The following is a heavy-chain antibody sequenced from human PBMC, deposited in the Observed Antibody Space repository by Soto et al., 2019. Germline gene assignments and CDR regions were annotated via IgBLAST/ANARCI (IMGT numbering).Heavy chain of an antibody. D-gene: IGHD2-2*01. CDR2: MHTSGST. J-gene: IGHJ4*02. Sequence: QMQLQESGPGLVKPSETLSLTCTVSGGSIRGYYWSWIRQSAGMRLEWIGRMHTSGSTNYNPSLKSRVTISVDMSKNQISLKLTSVTAADTALYYCVRASMPKAHFDSWVQGTLVTVSS. CDR3: VRASMPKAHFDS. CDR1: GGSIRGYY. V-gene: IGHV4-4*07.